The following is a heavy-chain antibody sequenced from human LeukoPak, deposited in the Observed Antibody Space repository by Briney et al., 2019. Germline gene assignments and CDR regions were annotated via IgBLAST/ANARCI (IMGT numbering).Heavy chain of an antibody. CDR1: GGSISSTTHY. CDR3: ARTTEGGYSYGSFYYYYMDV. CDR2: MYYSGST. Sequence: SETLSLTCTVSGGSISSTTHYWAWIRQPPGQGLEWIGTMYYSGSTYYNPSLKSRVTTSVDTSKNQFSLKLSSVTAADTAVYYCARTTEGGYSYGSFYYYYMDVWGKGATVTISS. J-gene: IGHJ6*03. D-gene: IGHD5-18*01. V-gene: IGHV4-39*07.